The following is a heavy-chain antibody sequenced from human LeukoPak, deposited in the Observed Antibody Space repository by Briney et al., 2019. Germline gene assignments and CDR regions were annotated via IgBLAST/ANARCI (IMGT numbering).Heavy chain of an antibody. Sequence: GGSLRLSCAASGFTVSSNYMSWVRQAPGKGLEWVSIIYSVGSTFYADSVEGRFTISRDNSKNTLYLQMNSLRVEDTAIYYCARDGGNNSWYGMDVWGQGTTVTVSS. CDR1: GFTVSSNY. D-gene: IGHD4-23*01. V-gene: IGHV3-66*01. CDR3: ARDGGNNSWYGMDV. CDR2: IYSVGST. J-gene: IGHJ6*02.